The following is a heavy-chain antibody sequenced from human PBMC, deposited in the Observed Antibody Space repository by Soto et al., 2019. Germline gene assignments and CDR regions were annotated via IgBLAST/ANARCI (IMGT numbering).Heavy chain of an antibody. Sequence: EVQLVETGGGLVQPGGSLRLSCGASGFTFSSYWMHWVRQAPGKGLVWVSRVNTDESRTSYADSVKGRFTISRDNAKNTLSLQMNSLRAEDTAVYYCARVLNGQWYFDHWGQGTQVTVSS. J-gene: IGHJ4*02. D-gene: IGHD6-19*01. CDR3: ARVLNGQWYFDH. CDR1: GFTFSSYW. V-gene: IGHV3-74*01. CDR2: VNTDESRT.